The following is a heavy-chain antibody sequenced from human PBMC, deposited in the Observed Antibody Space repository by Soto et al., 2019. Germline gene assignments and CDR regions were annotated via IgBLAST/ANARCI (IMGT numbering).Heavy chain of an antibody. D-gene: IGHD5-18*01. CDR2: IKSKTDGGTT. J-gene: IGHJ4*02. CDR3: TTDTRYSYGSDY. V-gene: IGHV3-15*07. CDR1: GFTFSNAW. Sequence: EVQLVESGGGLVKPGGSLRLSCAASGFTFSNAWMNWVRQAPGKGLEWGGRIKSKTDGGTTDYAAPVKGRFTISRDDSKNTLYLQMNSLKTEDTAVYYCTTDTRYSYGSDYWGQGTLVTVSS.